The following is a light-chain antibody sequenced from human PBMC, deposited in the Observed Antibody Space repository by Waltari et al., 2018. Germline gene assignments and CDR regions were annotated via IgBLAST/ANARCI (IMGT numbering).Light chain of an antibody. J-gene: IGKJ5*01. CDR2: DVS. V-gene: IGKV3-11*01. Sequence: EIVLPQFPATLALFPGERATPACRANQSLSRYLAWYQQKPGQAPRLLIYDVSNRASGIPARFSGSESGTDFTLTISTLEPEDFAIYYCQQHRFMGITFGQGTRLDIK. CDR3: QQHRFMGIT. CDR1: QSLSRY.